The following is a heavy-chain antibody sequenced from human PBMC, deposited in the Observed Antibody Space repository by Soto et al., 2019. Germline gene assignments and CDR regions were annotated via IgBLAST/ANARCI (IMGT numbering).Heavy chain of an antibody. CDR3: VRGSQGGFDY. D-gene: IGHD1-26*01. Sequence: ASETLSLTCTVSGGSISSSSYYWGWIRQPPGKGLEWIGSIYYSGSTYYNPSLKSRVTISVDTSKNQFFLHLKSVTPEDTAVYYCVRGSQGGFDYWGQGTLVTVSS. CDR2: IYYSGST. J-gene: IGHJ4*02. CDR1: GGSISSSSYY. V-gene: IGHV4-39*01.